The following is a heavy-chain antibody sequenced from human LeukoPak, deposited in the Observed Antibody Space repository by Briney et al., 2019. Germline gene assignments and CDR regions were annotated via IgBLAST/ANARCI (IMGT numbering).Heavy chain of an antibody. CDR3: ARDRAGEQLVYFCGWFDP. V-gene: IGHV1-69*05. J-gene: IGHJ5*02. Sequence: SVKVSCKASGGTFSSYAISWVRQAPGQGLEWMGGIIPIFGTANYAQKFQGRVTITTDESTSTAYMELSSLRSEDTAVYYCARDRAGEQLVYFCGWFDPWGQGTLVTVSS. CDR2: IIPIFGTA. CDR1: GGTFSSYA. D-gene: IGHD6-13*01.